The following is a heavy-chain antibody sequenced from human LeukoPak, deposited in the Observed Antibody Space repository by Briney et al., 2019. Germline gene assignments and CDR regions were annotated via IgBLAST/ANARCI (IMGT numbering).Heavy chain of an antibody. CDR3: ARGRSGRWELLGWYFDY. CDR1: GGTFSSYA. CDR2: IIPIFGTA. J-gene: IGHJ4*02. Sequence: GASVKVSCKASGGTFSSYAISWVRRAPGQGLEWMGGIIPIFGTANYAQKFQGRVTITADESTSTAYMELSSLRSEDTAVYYCARGRSGRWELLGWYFDYWGQGTLVTVSS. D-gene: IGHD1-26*01. V-gene: IGHV1-69*13.